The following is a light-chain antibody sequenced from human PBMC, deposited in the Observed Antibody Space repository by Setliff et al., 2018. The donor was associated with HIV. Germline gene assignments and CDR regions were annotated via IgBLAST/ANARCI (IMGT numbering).Light chain of an antibody. CDR1: SGDVGGYDY. CDR3: SSYAGSNIYV. J-gene: IGLJ1*01. V-gene: IGLV2-8*01. CDR2: EVN. Sequence: QSVLTQPPSASGSPGQSVTISCTGTSGDVGGYDYVSWYQQHPGKAPKLMIYEVNKRPSGVPDRFSGSKSGDTASPTVSGLQADDEADYFCSSYAGSNIYVFGTGTKVTVL.